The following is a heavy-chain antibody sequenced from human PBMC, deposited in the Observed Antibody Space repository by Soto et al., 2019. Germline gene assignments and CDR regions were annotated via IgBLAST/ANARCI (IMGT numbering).Heavy chain of an antibody. CDR1: GFTFSSYA. V-gene: IGHV3-23*01. Sequence: GGSLRLSCAASGFTFSSYAMSWVRQAPGKELEWVSSISDSGGRTYHADSVKGRFTIFRDNSKNTLYLQMNSLRAEDTAVYYCAKVKPGPMYYFDYWGQGTLVTVYS. J-gene: IGHJ4*02. CDR2: ISDSGGRT. CDR3: AKVKPGPMYYFDY.